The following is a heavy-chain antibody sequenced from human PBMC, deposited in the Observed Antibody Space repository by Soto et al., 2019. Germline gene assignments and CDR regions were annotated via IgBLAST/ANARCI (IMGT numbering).Heavy chain of an antibody. CDR3: VKDESINWYSGHFRH. J-gene: IGHJ1*01. D-gene: IGHD6-13*01. Sequence: GGSLSRSCAASGFTFGDYAMHLVRQVPGKGLEWVSGINWNSGSIGYGDSVKGRFAISRDNAKNSLHLQMNSLSAEDTAFYYCVKDESINWYSGHFRHWGQGTLVTVS. V-gene: IGHV3-9*01. CDR1: GFTFGDYA. CDR2: INWNSGSI.